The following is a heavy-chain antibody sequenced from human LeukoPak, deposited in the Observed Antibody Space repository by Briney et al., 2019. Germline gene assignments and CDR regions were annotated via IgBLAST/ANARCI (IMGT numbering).Heavy chain of an antibody. V-gene: IGHV4-39*01. D-gene: IGHD6-13*01. J-gene: IGHJ4*02. CDR1: GGSISSSSYY. CDR3: ARHKAAAVDY. CDR2: IYYSGST. Sequence: SETLSLTCIVSGGSISSSSYYWGWIRQPPGKGLEWIGSIYYSGSTYYNPSLKSRVTISVDTSKNQFSLKLSSVTAADTAVYYCARHKAAAVDYWGQGTLVTVSS.